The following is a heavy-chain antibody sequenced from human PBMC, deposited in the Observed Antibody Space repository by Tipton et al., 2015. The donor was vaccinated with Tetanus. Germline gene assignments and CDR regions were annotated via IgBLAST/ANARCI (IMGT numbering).Heavy chain of an antibody. Sequence: GLVKPSQTLSLTCTVSGGSISSGGYYWSWIRQRPGKGLEWIGDTYSSGSTYSNPSLKGRVTISVDTSKNQFSLRLNSVTAADTAVYYCARDQARGARGWNYFDYWGLGTLVTVSS. V-gene: IGHV4-31*03. CDR1: GGSISSGGYY. CDR2: TYSSGST. J-gene: IGHJ4*02. CDR3: ARDQARGARGWNYFDY. D-gene: IGHD6-6*01.